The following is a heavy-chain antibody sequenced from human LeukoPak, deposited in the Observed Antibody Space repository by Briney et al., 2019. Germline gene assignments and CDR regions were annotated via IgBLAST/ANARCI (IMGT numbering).Heavy chain of an antibody. CDR2: ISWNSGSI. J-gene: IGHJ4*02. D-gene: IGHD6-19*01. V-gene: IGHV3-9*01. CDR3: AKAGSGWYTAFDY. CDR1: GFTFDDYA. Sequence: GGSLRLSCAASGFTFDDYAMHWVRHAPGKGLEWVSGISWNSGSIGYADSVKGRFTISRDNAKNSLYLQMNSLRAEDTALYYCAKAGSGWYTAFDYWGQGTLVTVSS.